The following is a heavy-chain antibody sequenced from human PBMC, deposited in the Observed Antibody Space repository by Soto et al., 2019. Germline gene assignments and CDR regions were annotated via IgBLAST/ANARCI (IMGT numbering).Heavy chain of an antibody. V-gene: IGHV3-48*03. CDR3: TRAAWFPYLSFY. Sequence: PGGSLRLSCAASGFTFSRFELHWVRQAPGKGLEWISYISSSGSTAYYASSVEGRFTISRDNADNSVYLQMDSLRAEDTALYYCTRAAWFPYLSFYWGQGALVTVSS. CDR1: GFTFSRFE. D-gene: IGHD3-10*01. CDR2: ISSSGSTA. J-gene: IGHJ4*02.